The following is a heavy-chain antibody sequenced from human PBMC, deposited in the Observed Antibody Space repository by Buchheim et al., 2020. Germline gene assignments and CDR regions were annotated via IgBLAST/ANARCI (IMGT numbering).Heavy chain of an antibody. J-gene: IGHJ6*02. Sequence: QLQLVQSGPEVKKPGTSVKVSCKASGFTFTSSAMQWVRQARGQRLEWIGWIVVGSGNTNYAQKFQERVTITRDMSTSTAYMELSSLRSEDTAVYYCAADEVLGELSREDDYYYGMDVWGQGTT. CDR3: AADEVLGELSREDDYYYGMDV. CDR1: GFTFTSSA. CDR2: IVVGSGNT. D-gene: IGHD3-16*02. V-gene: IGHV1-58*02.